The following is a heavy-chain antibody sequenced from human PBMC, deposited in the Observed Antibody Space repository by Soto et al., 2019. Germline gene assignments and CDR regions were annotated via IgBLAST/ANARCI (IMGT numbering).Heavy chain of an antibody. CDR1: EFTFSNYA. CDR3: AKGDGYRFTAFDI. J-gene: IGHJ3*02. Sequence: GGSLRLSCAASEFTFSNYAMSWVRQAPGKGLEWVSSISGSGGSAYYADSVKGRFTISRDNSKNTLYLQMNSLRAEDTAMFYCAKGDGYRFTAFDIWGEWKMV. D-gene: IGHD3-16*02. V-gene: IGHV3-23*01. CDR2: ISGSGGSA.